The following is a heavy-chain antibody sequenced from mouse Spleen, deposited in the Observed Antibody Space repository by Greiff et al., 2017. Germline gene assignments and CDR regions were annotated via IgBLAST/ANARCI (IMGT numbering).Heavy chain of an antibody. CDR1: GFNIKDDY. Sequence: VRLQQSGAELVRPGASVKLSCTASGFNIKDDYMHWVKQRPEQGLEWIGWIDPENGDTEYASKFQGKATITADTSSNTAYLQLSSLTSEDTAVYYCTTGDDYAWFAYWGQGTLVTVSA. D-gene: IGHD2-4*01. V-gene: IGHV14-4*01. CDR3: TTGDDYAWFAY. CDR2: IDPENGDT. J-gene: IGHJ3*01.